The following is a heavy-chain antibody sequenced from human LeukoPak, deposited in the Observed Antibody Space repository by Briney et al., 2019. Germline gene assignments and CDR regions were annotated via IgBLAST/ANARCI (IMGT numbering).Heavy chain of an antibody. Sequence: GGSLRLSCTASGFSFSSYWMHWVRQPPGKGLVWVSRIYSDGSSTSYADSVKGRFTISRDNAKNTLYLQMNSLRAEDTAVYYCARSPYSSSWYLPNFDYWGQGTLVTVSS. V-gene: IGHV3-74*01. CDR2: IYSDGSST. D-gene: IGHD6-13*01. CDR1: GFSFSSYW. CDR3: ARSPYSSSWYLPNFDY. J-gene: IGHJ4*02.